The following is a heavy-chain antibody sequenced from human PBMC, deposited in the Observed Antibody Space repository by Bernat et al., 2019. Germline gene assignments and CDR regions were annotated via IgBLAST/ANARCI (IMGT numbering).Heavy chain of an antibody. CDR3: AARHCSNGVCQFDD. CDR2: ISNAGGNV. D-gene: IGHD2-8*01. J-gene: IGHJ4*02. CDR1: GFSFSTYS. Sequence: QLVESGGGLVKPGESLRLSCAAAGFSFSTYSMNGVRQAPGKGREGVSAISNAGGNVYYADSVRGRFTISRNNAENSLFLQMNSLRAEDTAVYYCAARHCSNGVCQFDDWGQGTLVTVSS. V-gene: IGHV3-21*01.